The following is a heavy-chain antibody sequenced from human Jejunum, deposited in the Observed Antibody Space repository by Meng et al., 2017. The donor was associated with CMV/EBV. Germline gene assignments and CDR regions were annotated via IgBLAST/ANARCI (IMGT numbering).Heavy chain of an antibody. CDR3: AKVGFGWYSIDY. J-gene: IGHJ4*02. D-gene: IGHD6-19*01. CDR1: GFTFSIYG. V-gene: IGHV3-30*02. CDR2: IRYDGTVQ. Sequence: QVKLVCYGGGLVKPGESLRLSCAASGFTFSIYGMHWVRQAPGKGLEWVAFIRYDGTVQNYADSVKGRFTISRDNSWNMLSLEMNSLRPEDTAVYYCAKVGFGWYSIDYWGQGTLVTASS.